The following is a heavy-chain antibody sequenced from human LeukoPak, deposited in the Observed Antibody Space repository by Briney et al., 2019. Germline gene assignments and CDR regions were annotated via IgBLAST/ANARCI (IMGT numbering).Heavy chain of an antibody. CDR2: ISGSGGST. V-gene: IGHV3-23*01. CDR3: AKMWIQLRGYYYGMDV. Sequence: GGSLRLSCAASGFTFSSYAMSWVRQAPGKGLEWVSSISGSGGSTYYADSVKGRFTISRDNSKNTLYLQMNSLRAEDTAVYYCAKMWIQLRGYYYGMDVWGQGTTVTVSS. J-gene: IGHJ6*02. CDR1: GFTFSSYA. D-gene: IGHD5-18*01.